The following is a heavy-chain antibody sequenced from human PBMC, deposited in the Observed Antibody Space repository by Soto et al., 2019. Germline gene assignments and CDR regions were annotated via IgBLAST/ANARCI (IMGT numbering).Heavy chain of an antibody. V-gene: IGHV1-18*04. D-gene: IGHD2-15*01. CDR2: ITAHNGKT. CDR3: AGGRMARWFDP. J-gene: IGHJ5*02. Sequence: ASVKVFCKASDYIFTNYGVTWVRQAPGQGLEWMGWITAHNGKTNYAQKFQDRVTMTTDTFTTTAYMELSRLRSDDTAVYYCAGGRMARWFDPWGQGTLVTVSS. CDR1: DYIFTNYG.